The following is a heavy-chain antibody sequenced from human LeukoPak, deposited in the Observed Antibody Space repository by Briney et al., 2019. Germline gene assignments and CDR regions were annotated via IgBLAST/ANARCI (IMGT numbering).Heavy chain of an antibody. Sequence: WGSLTLSCAASGFTFSAYSMNWIRQAPGKGLEWVSSISGTSNYIDYAASVKGRFTISRDNAKNSLYLHMNSLSAEDTAVYHCAGGLQLWYPGDAFDIWGQGTMVTVSS. D-gene: IGHD5-18*01. CDR2: ISGTSNYI. J-gene: IGHJ3*02. CDR1: GFTFSAYS. V-gene: IGHV3-21*01. CDR3: AGGLQLWYPGDAFDI.